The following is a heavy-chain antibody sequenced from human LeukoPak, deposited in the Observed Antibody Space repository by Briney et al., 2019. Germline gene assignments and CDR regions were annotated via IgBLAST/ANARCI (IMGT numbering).Heavy chain of an antibody. D-gene: IGHD2-2*01. J-gene: IGHJ4*02. CDR2: ILYDGSKQ. CDR1: GFTFSTYT. V-gene: IGHV3-30*01. Sequence: PGRSLRLSCAASGFTFSTYTMHWVRQAPGKGLEWVAVILYDGSKQHYANSVRGRFTVSRDNSKNTLYLQMNSLRAEDTATYYCARVDCSTTSCSPFDYWGQGTLVTVSS. CDR3: ARVDCSTTSCSPFDY.